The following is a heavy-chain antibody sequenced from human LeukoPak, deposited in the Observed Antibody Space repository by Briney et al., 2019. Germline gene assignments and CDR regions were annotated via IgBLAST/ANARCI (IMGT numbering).Heavy chain of an antibody. CDR2: ISYDGSNI. V-gene: IGHV3-30-3*01. D-gene: IGHD6-19*01. CDR3: ARDGPGITVAGYFDY. Sequence: PGRSLRLSCAASGYTFSNYVMYWVRQAPGKGLEWVAVISYDGSNIYYADSVKGRFTISRDNSKNTLYLQMNSLRAEDTAVYHCARDGPGITVAGYFDYWGQGTLVTVSS. J-gene: IGHJ4*02. CDR1: GYTFSNYV.